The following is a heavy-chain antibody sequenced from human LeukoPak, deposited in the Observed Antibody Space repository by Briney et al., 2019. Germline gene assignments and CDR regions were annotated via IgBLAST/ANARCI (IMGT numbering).Heavy chain of an antibody. V-gene: IGHV1-2*02. CDR3: ARVGVYGSGWYGTPGNWFDP. D-gene: IGHD6-19*01. CDR1: GYTFTGYY. J-gene: IGHJ5*02. CDR2: INPNSGGT. Sequence: ASVKVSCKASGYTFTGYYMHWVRQAPGQGLEWMGWINPNSGGTNYAQKFQGRVTMTRDTSISTAYMELSRLRSDDTAVYYCARVGVYGSGWYGTPGNWFDPWGQGTLVTVSS.